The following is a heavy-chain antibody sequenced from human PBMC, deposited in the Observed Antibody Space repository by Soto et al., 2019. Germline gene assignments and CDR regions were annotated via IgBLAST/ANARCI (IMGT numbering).Heavy chain of an antibody. J-gene: IGHJ4*02. CDR3: ARHDYYGSGGIDY. CDR2: IYYSGST. Sequence: QLQLQESGPGLVKPSETLSLTCTVSGGSISSSSYYWGWIRQPPGKGLEWIGSIYYSGSTYYNPSLKSRVTISVDTSKNQFSLKLSSVTATDTAVYYCARHDYYGSGGIDYWGQGTLVTVSS. V-gene: IGHV4-39*01. D-gene: IGHD3-10*01. CDR1: GGSISSSSYY.